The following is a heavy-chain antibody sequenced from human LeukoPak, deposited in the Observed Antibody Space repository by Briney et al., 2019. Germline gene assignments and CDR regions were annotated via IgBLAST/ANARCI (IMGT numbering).Heavy chain of an antibody. D-gene: IGHD3-10*01. CDR1: GFTFSSHA. CDR2: ISVSGDAT. J-gene: IGHJ6*02. Sequence: PGGSLRLSCAASGFTFSSHALTWVRQAPGQGLEWVSAISVSGDATYYVDSVKGRFTISRDNSKNTVYLQLNSLRPEDTALYYCARLKNPTGPYYGMDVWGQGTTVTVSS. V-gene: IGHV3-23*01. CDR3: ARLKNPTGPYYGMDV.